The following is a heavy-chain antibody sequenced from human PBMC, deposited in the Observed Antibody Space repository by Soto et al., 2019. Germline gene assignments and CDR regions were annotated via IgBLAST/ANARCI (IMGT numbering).Heavy chain of an antibody. D-gene: IGHD6-19*01. CDR3: ASLIAVAGTGRWFDP. Sequence: SETLSLTCAVYVGSVSGYYWSWIRQPPGKGLEWIGEINHSGSTNYNPSLKSRVTISVDTSKNQFSLKLSSVTAADTAVYYCASLIAVAGTGRWFDPWGQGTLVTVSS. J-gene: IGHJ5*02. CDR1: VGSVSGYY. CDR2: INHSGST. V-gene: IGHV4-34*01.